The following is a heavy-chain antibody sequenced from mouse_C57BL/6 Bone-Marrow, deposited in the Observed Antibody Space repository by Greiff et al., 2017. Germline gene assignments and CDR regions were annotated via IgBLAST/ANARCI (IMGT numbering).Heavy chain of an antibody. CDR3: ATSNLLLDY. CDR1: GFTFSDYG. Sequence: EVKLMESGGGLVKPGGSLKLSCAASGFTFSDYGMHWVRQAPETGLEWVAYISSGSSTIYYADTVKGRFTISRENAKNTLFLQMTSLKSEETAMYYCATSNLLLDYWGQGTTLTVSS. J-gene: IGHJ2*01. D-gene: IGHD2-1*01. CDR2: ISSGSSTI. V-gene: IGHV5-17*01.